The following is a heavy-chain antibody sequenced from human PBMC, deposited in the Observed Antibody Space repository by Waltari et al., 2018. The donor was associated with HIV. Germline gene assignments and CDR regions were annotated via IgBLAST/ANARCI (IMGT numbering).Heavy chain of an antibody. Sequence: QVQLVESGGGVVQPGRSLRLSCAASGFTFNTYAMYWVRQAPGKGLGGVAVISYDGSNKYYADSVKGRFTISRDNSKNTLYLQMNSLRAEDTAVYYCARDSSGYYYVGYGMDVWGQGTTVTVSS. J-gene: IGHJ6*02. CDR3: ARDSSGYYYVGYGMDV. V-gene: IGHV3-30*01. D-gene: IGHD3-22*01. CDR1: GFTFNTYA. CDR2: ISYDGSNK.